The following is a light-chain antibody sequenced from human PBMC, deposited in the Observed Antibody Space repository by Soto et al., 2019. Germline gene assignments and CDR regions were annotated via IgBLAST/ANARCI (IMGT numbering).Light chain of an antibody. Sequence: QIAQSPSTFPASPGDRITITCRASQSINSWLDWYQQKPGKAPKLLIYDASSLESGVPSRFSGSGSGTEFTLTISSLQPEDFTTYYCQQYDSFPLTFGEGTKVDIK. CDR2: DAS. V-gene: IGKV1-5*01. CDR1: QSINSW. CDR3: QQYDSFPLT. J-gene: IGKJ4*01.